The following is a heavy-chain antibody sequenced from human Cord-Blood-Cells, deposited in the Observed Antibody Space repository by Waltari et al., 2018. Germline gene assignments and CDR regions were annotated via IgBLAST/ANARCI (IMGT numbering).Heavy chain of an antibody. J-gene: IGHJ3*02. V-gene: IGHV4-34*01. CDR1: GGSFRGYY. Sequence: QVQLQQWGAGLLKPSETLSLTCAVYGGSFRGYYWSWIRQPPGKGLEWIGEINHSGSTNYNPSLKSRVTISVDTSKNQFSLKLSSVTAADTAVYYCARWLELGAFDIWGQGTMVTVSS. CDR2: INHSGST. D-gene: IGHD1-7*01. CDR3: ARWLELGAFDI.